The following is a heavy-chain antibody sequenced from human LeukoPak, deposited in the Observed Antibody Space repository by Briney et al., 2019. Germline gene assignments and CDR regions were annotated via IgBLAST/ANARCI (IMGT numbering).Heavy chain of an antibody. CDR2: IYYSGST. D-gene: IGHD3/OR15-3a*01. J-gene: IGHJ4*02. V-gene: IGHV4-59*01. CDR1: GGSISSYY. CDR3: ARVGPDYLLDY. Sequence: TTSETLSLTCTVSGGSISSYYWSWIRQPPGKGLEWIGYIYYSGSTNHNPSLKSRVTISVDTSKNQFSLKLSSVTAADTAVYYCARVGPDYLLDYWGQGTLVTVSS.